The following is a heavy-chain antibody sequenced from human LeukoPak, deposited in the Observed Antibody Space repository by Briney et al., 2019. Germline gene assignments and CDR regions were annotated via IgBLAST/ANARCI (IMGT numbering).Heavy chain of an antibody. V-gene: IGHV4-34*01. CDR1: GGSISGYY. CDR3: ARAPSYYGSGSYLDY. CDR2: INHSGST. Sequence: TSETLSLTCTVSGGSISGYYWSWIRQPPGKGLEWIGEINHSGSTNYNLSLKSRVTISVDTSKNQFSLKLSSVTAADTAVYYCARAPSYYGSGSYLDYWGQGTLVTVSS. D-gene: IGHD3-10*01. J-gene: IGHJ4*02.